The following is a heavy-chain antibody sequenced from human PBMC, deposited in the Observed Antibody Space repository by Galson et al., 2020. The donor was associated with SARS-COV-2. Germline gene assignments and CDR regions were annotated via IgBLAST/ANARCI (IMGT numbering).Heavy chain of an antibody. D-gene: IGHD2-21*02. CDR1: GLTFSTSS. Sequence: GGSLRPPCAASGLTFSTSSMNWVPKAPGKGLEWAPSITSSSRSIYYPDSVKGRFTISRDNAKNSLYLQMNSRRVEDTAVYSCARACTEGDITHGHADYWGQGTLVTVSS. CDR3: ARACTEGDITHGHADY. V-gene: IGHV3-21*01. CDR2: ITSSSRSI. J-gene: IGHJ4*02.